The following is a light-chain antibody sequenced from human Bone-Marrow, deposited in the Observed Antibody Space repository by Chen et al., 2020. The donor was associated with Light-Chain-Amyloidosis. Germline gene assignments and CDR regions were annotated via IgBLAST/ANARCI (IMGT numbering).Light chain of an antibody. CDR3: QQYNNWPPRFT. Sequence: EIVMTQSPATLSVSPGERATLSCRASQSVSSNLAWYQQKPGQASRLLIYVASTRATGMPARFSGSGSVTEFTLTIRSMQSEDFAVYYCQQYNNWPPRFTFGPGTTVDIK. V-gene: IGKV3-15*01. CDR2: VAS. J-gene: IGKJ3*01. CDR1: QSVSSN.